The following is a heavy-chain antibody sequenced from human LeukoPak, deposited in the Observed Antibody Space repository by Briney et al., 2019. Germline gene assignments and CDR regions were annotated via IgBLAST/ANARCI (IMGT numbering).Heavy chain of an antibody. CDR3: AKGPTSSWPKFDY. CDR1: GFIFNSYG. Sequence: GGSLRLSCTASGFIFNSYGMHWVRQAPGKGLEWVAFIRYDGKNDYYADSVKDRFFISRDNSKNTLYLQTNSLRADDTAVYYCAKGPTSSWPKFDYWGQGTLVTVSS. CDR2: IRYDGKND. J-gene: IGHJ4*02. V-gene: IGHV3-30*02. D-gene: IGHD6-13*01.